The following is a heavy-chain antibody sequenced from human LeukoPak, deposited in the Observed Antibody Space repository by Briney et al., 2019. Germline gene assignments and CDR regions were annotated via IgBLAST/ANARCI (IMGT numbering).Heavy chain of an antibody. D-gene: IGHD5-24*01. CDR1: GFIFSSYA. V-gene: IGHV3-23*01. CDR3: ARDGYNTFDY. CDR2: ITGSGGGT. Sequence: GGSLRLSCAASGFIFSSYAMTWVRQAPGKGPEWVSAITGSGGGTYYADSVKGRFTISRDNSKNTLYLQMNSLRAEDTAIYYCARDGYNTFDYWGQGTLVTVSS. J-gene: IGHJ4*02.